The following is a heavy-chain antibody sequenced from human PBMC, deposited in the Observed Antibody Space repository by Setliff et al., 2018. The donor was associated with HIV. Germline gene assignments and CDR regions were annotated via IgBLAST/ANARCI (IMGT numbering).Heavy chain of an antibody. CDR2: INAGNGNT. Sequence: GASVKVSCKASGYSFTSYTIHWVRQAPGQRLEWMGWINAGNGNTKYSQKFRGRVTFTRDTSASTAYMELSGLGLEDTAVYYCARLSSAAMWGGGAFDIWGQGTMVTVSS. CDR3: ARLSSAAMWGGGAFDI. CDR1: GYSFTSYT. J-gene: IGHJ3*02. V-gene: IGHV1-3*01. D-gene: IGHD2-2*01.